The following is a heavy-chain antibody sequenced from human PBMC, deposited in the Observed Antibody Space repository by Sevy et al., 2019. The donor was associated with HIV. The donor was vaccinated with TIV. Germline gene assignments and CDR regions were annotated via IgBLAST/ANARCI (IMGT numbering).Heavy chain of an antibody. CDR1: GYTFTNYG. D-gene: IGHD6-13*01. Sequence: ASVKVSCEASGYTFTNYGISWVRQAPGQGLEWMGWISVYNGNTNYAQNLQGRLTMTTDTSTSTVYMELRSLRSDDTAMYYCARDSSSWPYYLDYWGQGTLVTVSS. J-gene: IGHJ4*02. CDR3: ARDSSSWPYYLDY. CDR2: ISVYNGNT. V-gene: IGHV1-18*01.